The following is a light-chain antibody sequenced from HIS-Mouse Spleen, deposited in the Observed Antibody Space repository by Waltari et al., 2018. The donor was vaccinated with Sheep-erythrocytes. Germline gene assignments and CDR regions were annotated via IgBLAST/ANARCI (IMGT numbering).Light chain of an antibody. Sequence: QSALTQPASVSGSPGQSITISCTGTSSDVGSYNLVSWYQQHQGKAPKLIIYEGSKRPSGVSNRFSGSKSGNTASLTISGLQAEDEADYYCCSYAGSSTPWVFGGGTKLTVL. CDR3: CSYAGSSTPWV. J-gene: IGLJ3*02. V-gene: IGLV2-23*01. CDR2: EGS. CDR1: SSDVGSYNL.